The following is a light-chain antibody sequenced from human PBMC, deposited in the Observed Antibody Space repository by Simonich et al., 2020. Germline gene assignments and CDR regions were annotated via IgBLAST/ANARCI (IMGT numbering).Light chain of an antibody. V-gene: IGLV1-40*01. Sequence: QSVLTQPPSVSGAPGQRVTISCTGSSSNIGAGYDVHWYQQLPGTAPKLLIYGNSKRPSGAPDRVSGSKSGTSASLAITGLQAEDEADYYCQSYDSSLSGWVFGGGTKLTVL. CDR1: SSNIGAGYD. J-gene: IGLJ3*02. CDR2: GNS. CDR3: QSYDSSLSGWV.